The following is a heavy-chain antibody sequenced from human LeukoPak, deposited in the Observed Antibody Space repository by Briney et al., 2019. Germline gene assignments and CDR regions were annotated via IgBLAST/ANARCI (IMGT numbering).Heavy chain of an antibody. CDR2: ISGYGDSK. D-gene: IGHD3-10*02. CDR3: AKARTDMFSLSWFDY. CDR1: GFTFSSYG. Sequence: GGSLRLSCAASGFTFSSYGMNWVRQAPGKGLEWVSGISGYGDSKYYAASVNGRFTISRDNSKNTLYLQMNSLGAEDTAVYYCAKARTDMFSLSWFDYWGQGTLVTVSS. J-gene: IGHJ4*02. V-gene: IGHV3-23*01.